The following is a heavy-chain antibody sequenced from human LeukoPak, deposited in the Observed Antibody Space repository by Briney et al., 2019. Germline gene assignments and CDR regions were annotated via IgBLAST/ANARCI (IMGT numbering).Heavy chain of an antibody. Sequence: PSQTLSLTCTVSGGSISSGDYYWSWIRQPPGKGLEWIGYIYYSGSTYYNPSLKSRVTISVDTSKNQFSLKLSSVTAADTAVYYCASQQHTRGWFDPWGQGTLVTVSS. D-gene: IGHD6-13*01. CDR2: IYYSGST. V-gene: IGHV4-30-4*08. CDR3: ASQQHTRGWFDP. J-gene: IGHJ5*02. CDR1: GGSISSGDYY.